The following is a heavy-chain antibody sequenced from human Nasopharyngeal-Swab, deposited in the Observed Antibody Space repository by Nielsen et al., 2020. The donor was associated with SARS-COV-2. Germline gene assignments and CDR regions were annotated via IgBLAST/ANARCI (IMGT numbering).Heavy chain of an antibody. V-gene: IGHV4-34*01. D-gene: IGHD2-2*01. CDR1: GGSFTSSY. J-gene: IGHJ6*03. CDR2: INHSGST. Sequence: SETLSLTCVVSGGSFTSSYWGWIRQPPGKGLEWIAEINHSGSTNYNPSLKSRVTISVDTSKNQFSLKLSSVIAADTAVYYCARGLSGVVPAPILGLGPYYSYYYMDVWGKGTTVTVSS. CDR3: ARGLSGVVPAPILGLGPYYSYYYMDV.